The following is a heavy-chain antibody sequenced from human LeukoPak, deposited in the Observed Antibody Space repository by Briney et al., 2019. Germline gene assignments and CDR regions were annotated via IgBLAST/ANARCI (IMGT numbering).Heavy chain of an antibody. D-gene: IGHD6-6*01. J-gene: IGHJ4*02. Sequence: PGGSLRLSCAASGFTVSNNYMSWVRQAPGKGLEWVSDIYSGGSTYYADSVKGRFTISRDTSKNTLSLQMNSLRAEDTAVYYCASLSLGHYWGQGTLVTVSS. CDR2: IYSGGST. CDR3: ASLSLGHY. V-gene: IGHV3-53*01. CDR1: GFTVSNNY.